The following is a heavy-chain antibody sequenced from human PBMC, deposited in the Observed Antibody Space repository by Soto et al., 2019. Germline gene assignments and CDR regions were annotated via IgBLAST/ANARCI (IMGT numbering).Heavy chain of an antibody. Sequence: GGSLRLSCAASGFTFSSYAMSWVRQAPGKGLEWVSAISGSGGSTYYADSVKGRFTISRDNSKNTLYLEMNSLRAEDTAVYYCARESEDLTSNFDYWGQGTLVTVSS. CDR1: GFTFSSYA. CDR2: ISGSGGST. V-gene: IGHV3-23*01. J-gene: IGHJ4*02. CDR3: ARESEDLTSNFDY.